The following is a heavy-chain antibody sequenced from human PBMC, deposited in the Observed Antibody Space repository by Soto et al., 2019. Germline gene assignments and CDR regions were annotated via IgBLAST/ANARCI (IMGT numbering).Heavy chain of an antibody. V-gene: IGHV3-74*01. Sequence: EVQLVESGGGLVQPGGSLRLSCAASGFTFSSYWMHWVRQTPGKGLVWVGRITADGIGTTYADSVKGRFTISRDNAKNIVYLQMNSLRAEDTAVYYCAAFVVVTAGEYWGQGTLVTVSS. J-gene: IGHJ4*02. CDR1: GFTFSSYW. CDR2: ITADGIGT. D-gene: IGHD2-21*02. CDR3: AAFVVVTAGEY.